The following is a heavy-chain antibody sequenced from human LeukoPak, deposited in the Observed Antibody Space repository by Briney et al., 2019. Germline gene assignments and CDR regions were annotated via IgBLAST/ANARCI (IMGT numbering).Heavy chain of an antibody. CDR2: INHSGST. CDR1: GGSFSGYY. CDR3: ARRVVPAARSSRWFDP. Sequence: SETLSLTCAVYGGSFSGYYWSWIRQPPGKGLEWSGEINHSGSTNYNPSLKSRVTISVDTSKNQFSLKLSSVTAADTAVYYCARRVVPAARSSRWFDPWGQGTLVTVYS. V-gene: IGHV4-34*01. J-gene: IGHJ5*02. D-gene: IGHD2-2*01.